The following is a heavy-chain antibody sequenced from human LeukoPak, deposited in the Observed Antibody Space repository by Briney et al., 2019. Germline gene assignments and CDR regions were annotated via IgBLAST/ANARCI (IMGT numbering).Heavy chain of an antibody. J-gene: IGHJ5*02. CDR2: ISADGSVT. CDR3: ATAGGDGSRTGFDP. D-gene: IGHD2-15*01. Sequence: PGGSLRLSCADSGFTFSRYWMHWVRQTPGKGLVWVSCISADGSVTRYADSVKGRFTISRDNTKSTLYLQMHSLRAEDTAVYYCATAGGDGSRTGFDPWGQGTLVTVSS. CDR1: GFTFSRYW. V-gene: IGHV3-74*01.